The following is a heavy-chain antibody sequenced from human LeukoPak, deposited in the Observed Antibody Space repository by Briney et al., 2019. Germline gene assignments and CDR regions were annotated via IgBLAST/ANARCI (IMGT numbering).Heavy chain of an antibody. CDR1: GGSISSGDYS. Sequence: SETLSLTCAVSGGSISSGDYSWSWIRQPPGKGLEWIGYIFQSGSNYYNPSLNSEVTISVVRSKNEFSLKLSSVTAADTAEYYCARVGSDWNGVRYNGFDPWGQGTLVTVSS. V-gene: IGHV4-30-2*01. CDR3: ARVGSDWNGVRYNGFDP. J-gene: IGHJ5*02. CDR2: IFQSGSN. D-gene: IGHD1-1*01.